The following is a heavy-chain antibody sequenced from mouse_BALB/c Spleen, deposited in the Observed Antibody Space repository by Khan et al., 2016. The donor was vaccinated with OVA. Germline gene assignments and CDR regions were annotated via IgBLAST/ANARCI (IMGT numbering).Heavy chain of an antibody. V-gene: IGHV3-2*02. J-gene: IGHJ2*01. CDR2: ISYSGVT. CDR1: GYSITSGYA. Sequence: EVQLQESGPGLVKPSQSLSLTCTVTGYSITSGYAWNWIRQFPGNKLEWMGYISYSGVTSYNPSLKSRISITRDTSKNQFFLPLNSLTTEDTATYYCARGNYYGYYFDYWGQGTTLTVSS. CDR3: ARGNYYGYYFDY. D-gene: IGHD1-1*01.